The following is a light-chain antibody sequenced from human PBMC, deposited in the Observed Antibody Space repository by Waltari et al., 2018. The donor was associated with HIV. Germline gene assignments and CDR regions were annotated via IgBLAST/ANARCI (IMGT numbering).Light chain of an antibody. J-gene: IGKJ1*01. CDR2: SAS. CDR3: QQYVSSQT. V-gene: IGKV1-39*01. Sequence: DIQMTQSPSSLSVSVGDRVRITCRASQSISNYLYWYQQKPGKAPKLLIYSASSLQSGVPPRFSGSGSGTDFTLTISRLEPEDLAVYYCQQYVSSQTFGQGTKVEIK. CDR1: QSISNY.